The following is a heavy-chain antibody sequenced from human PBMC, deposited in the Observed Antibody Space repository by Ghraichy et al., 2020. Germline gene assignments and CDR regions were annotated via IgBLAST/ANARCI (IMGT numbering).Heavy chain of an antibody. D-gene: IGHD2-2*02. CDR1: GGSITSSSYY. V-gene: IGHV4-39*01. CDR2: IYYSGST. J-gene: IGHJ4*02. Sequence: SETLSLTCTVSGGSITSSSYYWGWIRQPPGKGLEWIASIYYSGSTYYNPSLKSRVTISVDTSKNQFSLELSSVTAADTAVYYCARHHPRVVPAAIAYWGQGTLVTVSS. CDR3: ARHHPRVVPAAIAY.